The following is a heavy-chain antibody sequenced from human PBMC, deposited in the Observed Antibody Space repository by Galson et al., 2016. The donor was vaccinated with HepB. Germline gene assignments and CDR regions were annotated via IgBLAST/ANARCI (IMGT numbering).Heavy chain of an antibody. V-gene: IGHV3-48*03. Sequence: SLRLSCATSGFTFSDYGIHWVRQAPGKGLDWISYISATGTTIDYADSVKGRFIISRDNAKNSLYLQMNSLRVEDTAVYYCARDSRATFGEPNWFDPWGQGTLVIVSS. D-gene: IGHD3-3*01. J-gene: IGHJ5*01. CDR3: ARDSRATFGEPNWFDP. CDR1: GFTFSDYG. CDR2: ISATGTTI.